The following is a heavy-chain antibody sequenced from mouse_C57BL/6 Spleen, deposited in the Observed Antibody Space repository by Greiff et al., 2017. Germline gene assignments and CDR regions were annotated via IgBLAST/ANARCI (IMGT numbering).Heavy chain of an antibody. J-gene: IGHJ3*01. D-gene: IGHD2-3*01. CDR2: ISDGGSYT. CDR3: GREEGDGPFAD. Sequence: DVMLVESGGGLVKPGGSLKLSCAASGFTFSSYAMSWVRQTPEKRLEWVATISDGGSYTYYPDNVKGRFTISRDNAKNNLYLQMSHLKSEDTAMYYCGREEGDGPFADWGQGTLVTVSA. V-gene: IGHV5-4*01. CDR1: GFTFSSYA.